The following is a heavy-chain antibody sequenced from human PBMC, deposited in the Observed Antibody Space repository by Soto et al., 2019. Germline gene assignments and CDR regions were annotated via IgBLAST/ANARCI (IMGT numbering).Heavy chain of an antibody. CDR1: GSSYA. CDR2: ISAYNGNT. D-gene: IGHD6-13*01. V-gene: IGHV1-18*01. CDR3: ARDAAAGLNDY. Sequence: QVQLVQSGAEVKKPGASVKVSCKASGSSYAISWVRQAPGQGLEWMGWISAYNGNTNYAQKLQGRVTMTTDTSTSTAYMKLRSLRSDDTAVYYCARDAAAGLNDYWGQGTLVTVSS. J-gene: IGHJ4*02.